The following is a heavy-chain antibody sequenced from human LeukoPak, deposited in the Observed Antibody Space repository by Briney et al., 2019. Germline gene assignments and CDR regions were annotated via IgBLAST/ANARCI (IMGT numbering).Heavy chain of an antibody. CDR2: INHSGST. CDR1: GGSFSGYY. D-gene: IGHD6-6*01. Sequence: SETLSLTCAVYGGSFSGYYRSWIRQPPGKGLEWIGEINHSGSTNYNPSLKSRVTISVDTSKNQFSLKLSSVTAADTAVYYCARVGAARHFDYWGQGTLVTVSS. J-gene: IGHJ4*02. V-gene: IGHV4-34*01. CDR3: ARVGAARHFDY.